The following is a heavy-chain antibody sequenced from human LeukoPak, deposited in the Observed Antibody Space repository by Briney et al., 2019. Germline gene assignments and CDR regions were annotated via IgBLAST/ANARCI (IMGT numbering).Heavy chain of an antibody. CDR2: MNPNSGNT. D-gene: IGHD1-1*01. CDR1: GYTFTSYD. J-gene: IGHJ6*03. V-gene: IGHV1-8*01. Sequence: ASVKVSCKASGYTFTSYDINWVRQATGQGLEWMGWMNPNSGNTGYAQKFQGRLTMTRNTSISTDYMELRRLRSEDTAVYYCERGMWNDPYYYYYYMDVWGKGTTVTVSS. CDR3: ERGMWNDPYYYYYYMDV.